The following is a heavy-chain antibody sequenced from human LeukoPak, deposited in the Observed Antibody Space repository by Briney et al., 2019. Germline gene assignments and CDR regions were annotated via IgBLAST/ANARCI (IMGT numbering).Heavy chain of an antibody. Sequence: SETLSLTCTVSGGSTSNYFCTWLRQSAGKGLEWIGRIHTSGSTNYNPSLKSRVSMSVDTPKNQFSLKLSSVTAADTAVYYCARDPEGHGYYLDYWGQGALVTVSS. V-gene: IGHV4-4*07. CDR1: GGSTSNYF. CDR3: ARDPEGHGYYLDY. D-gene: IGHD3-3*01. CDR2: IHTSGST. J-gene: IGHJ4*02.